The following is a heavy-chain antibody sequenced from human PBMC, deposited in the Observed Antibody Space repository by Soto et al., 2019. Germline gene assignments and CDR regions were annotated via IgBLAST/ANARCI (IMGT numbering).Heavy chain of an antibody. Sequence: GASVKVSCKASGYTFTNFYMHWVRQAPGQGLEWMGIIKPSGGSTTYAQKFQGRVTMTRDTSTSTVYMELSSLRSEDTAVYYCAREYGSYDWSGYYYFNYWGQGTLVTVSS. CDR1: GYTFTNFY. CDR2: IKPSGGST. J-gene: IGHJ4*02. V-gene: IGHV1-46*01. CDR3: AREYGSYDWSGYYYFNY. D-gene: IGHD3-3*01.